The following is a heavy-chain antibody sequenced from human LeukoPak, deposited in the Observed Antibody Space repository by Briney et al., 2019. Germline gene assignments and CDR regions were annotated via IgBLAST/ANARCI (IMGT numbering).Heavy chain of an antibody. CDR3: VSLDGVYYYHMDV. D-gene: IGHD3/OR15-3a*01. CDR2: ISPDGNSA. V-gene: IGHV3-74*03. CDR1: GFNVNNAW. Sequence: PGGSLRLSCAASGFNVNNAWMHWVRQAPGKGLVWVSRISPDGNSATYADSVKGRFTISRDNAKNTLYLQMNSLRAEDSAVYYCVSLDGVYYYHMDVWGRGTTVIVSS. J-gene: IGHJ6*02.